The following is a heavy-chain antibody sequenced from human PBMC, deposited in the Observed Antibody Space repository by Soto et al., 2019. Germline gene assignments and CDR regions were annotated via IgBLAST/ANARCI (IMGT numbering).Heavy chain of an antibody. CDR1: GGTFSSYA. CDR3: AGEGYGNYPGLNDFDI. V-gene: IGHV1-69*13. CDR2: IIPIFGTA. D-gene: IGHD4-17*01. J-gene: IGHJ3*02. Sequence: GASVKVSCKASGGTFSSYAISWVRQAPGQGLEWMGGIIPIFGTANYAQKFQGRVTITADESTSTAYMELSSLRSEDTAVYYCAGEGYGNYPGLNDFDIWGQRTMVNVSS.